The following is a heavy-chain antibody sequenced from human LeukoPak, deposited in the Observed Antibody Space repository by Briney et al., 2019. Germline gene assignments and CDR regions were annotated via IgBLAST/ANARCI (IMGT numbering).Heavy chain of an antibody. Sequence: KPSETLSLTCTVSGGSISSGSSSWGWVRQPPGKGLEWIGNINYSGSTYYNPSLKSRVTISVDTSKSQFSLKLSSVTAADTAVHYCARRDSAYGARLDYWGQGTLVTVSS. D-gene: IGHD5-12*01. V-gene: IGHV4-39*01. CDR2: INYSGST. J-gene: IGHJ4*02. CDR1: GGSISSGSSS. CDR3: ARRDSAYGARLDY.